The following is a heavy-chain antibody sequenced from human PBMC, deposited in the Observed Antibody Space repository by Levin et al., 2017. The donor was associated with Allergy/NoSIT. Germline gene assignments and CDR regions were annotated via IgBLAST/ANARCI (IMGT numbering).Heavy chain of an antibody. CDR2: ISSSSSYI. D-gene: IGHD2-2*03. CDR1: GFTFSSYS. J-gene: IGHJ6*03. CDR3: ARDGYCSSTSCYVGYYYYYMDV. V-gene: IGHV3-21*01. Sequence: GGSLRLSCAASGFTFSSYSMNWVRQAPGKGLEWVSSISSSSSYIYYADSVKGRFTISRDNAKNSLYLQMNSLRAEDTAVYYCARDGYCSSTSCYVGYYYYYMDVWGKGTTVTVSS.